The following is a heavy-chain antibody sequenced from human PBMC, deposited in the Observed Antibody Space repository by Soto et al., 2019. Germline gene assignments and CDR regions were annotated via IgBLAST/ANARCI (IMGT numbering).Heavy chain of an antibody. CDR1: GFTFSDYY. D-gene: IGHD3-16*01. Sequence: GGSLRLSCAASGFTFSDYYMSWIRQAPGKGLEWVSYISSSGSTIYYADSVKGRFTISRDNAKNSLYLQMNSLRAEDTAVYYCERDYLTEWFDPWGQGTLVTVPS. J-gene: IGHJ5*02. CDR2: ISSSGSTI. V-gene: IGHV3-11*01. CDR3: ERDYLTEWFDP.